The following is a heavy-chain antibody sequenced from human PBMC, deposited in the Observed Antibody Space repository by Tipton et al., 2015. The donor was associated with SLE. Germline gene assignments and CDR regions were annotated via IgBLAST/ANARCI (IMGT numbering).Heavy chain of an antibody. CDR1: GFTFSSYE. D-gene: IGHD2-15*01. Sequence: SLRLSCAASGFTFSSYEMNWVRQAPGKGLEWVSYITSSGSTTYHADSVKGRFTISRDNAKNSLYLQINSLRAEDPAVYFCARVRRAISVVDTFDYWGQGTQVTVSS. CDR3: ARVRRAISVVDTFDY. CDR2: ITSSGSTT. J-gene: IGHJ5*01. V-gene: IGHV3-48*03.